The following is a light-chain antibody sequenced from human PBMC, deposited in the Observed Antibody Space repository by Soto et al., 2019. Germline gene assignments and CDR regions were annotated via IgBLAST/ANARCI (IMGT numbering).Light chain of an antibody. CDR2: WAS. V-gene: IGKV4-1*01. CDR3: QQYYSTPRT. J-gene: IGKJ4*01. CDR1: QSVLYNSNNKNY. Sequence: DIVMTQSPDSLAVSLGERATINCKSSQSVLYNSNNKNYLAWYQQKPGQLPKLLIYWASTRESGVPDRFSGSGSGTDFTLTISSLQAEDVAVYYCQQYYSTPRTFGGGTKVEIK.